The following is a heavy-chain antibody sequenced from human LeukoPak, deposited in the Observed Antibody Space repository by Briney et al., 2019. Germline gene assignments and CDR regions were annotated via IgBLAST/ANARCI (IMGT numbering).Heavy chain of an antibody. J-gene: IGHJ4*02. Sequence: GGSLRLSCAASGFTFSTYSMNWVRQAPGKGLEWVAIIWYDGSNKYYADSVKGRFTISRDNSKNTLYLQINSLRAEDTAVYYCTRDLTIRHFDWSPDYWGQGTLVTVSS. CDR1: GFTFSTYS. D-gene: IGHD3-9*01. CDR3: TRDLTIRHFDWSPDY. CDR2: IWYDGSNK. V-gene: IGHV3-33*08.